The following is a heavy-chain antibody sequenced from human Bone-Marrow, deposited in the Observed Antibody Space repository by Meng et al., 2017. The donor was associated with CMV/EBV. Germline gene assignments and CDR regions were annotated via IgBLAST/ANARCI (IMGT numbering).Heavy chain of an antibody. V-gene: IGHV1-18*01. J-gene: IGHJ6*02. CDR3: ARGMGGIAASNYYYYGMDV. CDR2: ISAYNGNT. Sequence: ASVKVSCKASGYTFTSYGISWVRQAPGQGLEWMGWISAYNGNTNYAQKLQGRVTMTTDTSTSTAYMELRSLRSDDTAVYYCARGMGGIAASNYYYYGMDVWGQGTTVTVSS. D-gene: IGHD6-13*01. CDR1: GYTFTSYG.